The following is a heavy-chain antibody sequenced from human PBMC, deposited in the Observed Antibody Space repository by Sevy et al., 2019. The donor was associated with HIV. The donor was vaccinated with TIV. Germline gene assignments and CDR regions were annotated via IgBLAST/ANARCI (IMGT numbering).Heavy chain of an antibody. J-gene: IGHJ2*01. D-gene: IGHD2-8*01. CDR3: ARVGCLKYFDL. V-gene: IGHV3-11*01. Sequence: GGSLRLSCAASGFTYSDYYMSWIRQAPGRGLGWISYISILGSTINYADAVKGRFTISRDNAKNTLFLQMNSLRAEDTAVYYCARVGCLKYFDLWGRGTLVTVSS. CDR2: ISILGSTI. CDR1: GFTYSDYY.